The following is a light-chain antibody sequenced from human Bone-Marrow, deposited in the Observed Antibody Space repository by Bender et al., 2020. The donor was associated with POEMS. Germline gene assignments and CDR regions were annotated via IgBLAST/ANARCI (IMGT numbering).Light chain of an antibody. J-gene: IGLJ1*01. Sequence: QSALTQPASVSGSAGQSITISCTGSSSDVGGYHYVSWYQQHPGKAPKLLIYDVSNRPSGVSNRFSGSKSGNTASLTISGLQAEDEADYYCCSYAGNRNVFGTGTKVTVL. V-gene: IGLV2-14*03. CDR2: DVS. CDR1: SSDVGGYHY. CDR3: CSYAGNRNV.